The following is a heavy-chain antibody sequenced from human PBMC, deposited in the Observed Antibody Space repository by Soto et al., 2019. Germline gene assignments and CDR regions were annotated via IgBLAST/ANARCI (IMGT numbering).Heavy chain of an antibody. V-gene: IGHV3-48*01. J-gene: IGHJ4*02. CDR3: ASWNGDSFY. Sequence: TGGSLRLSCAASGFTFSSYSMNWVRQAPGKGPEWVSYISRSGGTINYAESMKGRFTISRDNAKNSLYLQMNSLRAEDTAVYYCASWNGDSFYWGQGTLVTVSS. D-gene: IGHD4-17*01. CDR1: GFTFSSYS. CDR2: ISRSGGTI.